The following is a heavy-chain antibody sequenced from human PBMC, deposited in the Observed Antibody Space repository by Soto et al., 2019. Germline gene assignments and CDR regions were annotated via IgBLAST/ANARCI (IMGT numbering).Heavy chain of an antibody. V-gene: IGHV3-15*01. D-gene: IGHD3-10*01. J-gene: IGHJ5*02. Sequence: GGSLRLSCAASGFTFSNAWMSWVRQAPGKGLEWVGRIKSKTDGGTTDYAAPVKGRFTISRDDSKNTLYLQMNSLKTEDTAVYYCTTDLPELLWFGELSQSSSWFDPWGQGTLVTVSS. CDR2: IKSKTDGGTT. CDR1: GFTFSNAW. CDR3: TTDLPELLWFGELSQSSSWFDP.